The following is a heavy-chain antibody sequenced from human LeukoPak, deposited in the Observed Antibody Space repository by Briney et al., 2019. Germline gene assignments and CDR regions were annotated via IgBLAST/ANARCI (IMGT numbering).Heavy chain of an antibody. Sequence: GGSLRLSCAASGFTFSDYYMSWIRQAPGKGLEWVSYISSSGNTIYYADSVKGRFTISRDNAKNSLYLQMNSLRAEDTAVYYCARDRGSVAVGTRWFDPWGQGTLVTVSS. CDR2: ISSSGNTI. D-gene: IGHD2-2*01. J-gene: IGHJ5*02. V-gene: IGHV3-11*04. CDR1: GFTFSDYY. CDR3: ARDRGSVAVGTRWFDP.